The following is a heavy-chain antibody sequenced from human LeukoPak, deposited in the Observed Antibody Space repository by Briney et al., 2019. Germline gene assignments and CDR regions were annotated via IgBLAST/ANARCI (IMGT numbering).Heavy chain of an antibody. CDR2: ISAYNGNT. J-gene: IGHJ4*02. CDR1: GYTFTSYG. V-gene: IGHV1-18*01. D-gene: IGHD6-19*01. CDR3: ARDTNAGYSSGLIDY. Sequence: ASVKVSCKASGYTFTSYGIIWVRQAPGQGLEWMGWISAYNGNTNYAQKLQGRVTMTTDTSTSTAYMELRSLRSDDTAVYYCARDTNAGYSSGLIDYWGQGTLVTVSS.